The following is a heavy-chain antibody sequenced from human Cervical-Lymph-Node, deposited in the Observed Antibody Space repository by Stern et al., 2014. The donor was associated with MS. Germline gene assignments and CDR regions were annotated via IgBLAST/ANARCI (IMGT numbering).Heavy chain of an antibody. J-gene: IGHJ4*02. CDR2: ISYDGNSK. CDR1: GFTFSSFT. Sequence: VQLVESGGGVVQPGRSLRLSCAASGFTFSSFTMHWVRQAPGQGLEWVAGISYDGNSKFYADSVKGRFTISRDNSKNTLFLQMNSLRTEDKAVYYCARDGRSVWGQGTLVTVSS. CDR3: ARDGRSV. V-gene: IGHV3-30-3*01.